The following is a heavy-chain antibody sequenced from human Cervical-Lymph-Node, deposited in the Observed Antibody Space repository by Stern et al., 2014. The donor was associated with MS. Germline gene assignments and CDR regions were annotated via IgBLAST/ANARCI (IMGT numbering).Heavy chain of an antibody. D-gene: IGHD3-22*01. J-gene: IGHJ4*02. CDR2: IYARGHA. CDR1: GVSITSSSFY. V-gene: IGHV4-61*02. Sequence: QVQLQESGPGLVKPSQTLSLTCTVSGVSITSSSFYWTWIRPPAGKGLEWIGRIYARGHAAYNPSCKARVTMSLDESKNQFSQELTSVTADDTAVYYCARQAGYYDNSAYYNYWGQGTLVTVSS. CDR3: ARQAGYYDNSAYYNY.